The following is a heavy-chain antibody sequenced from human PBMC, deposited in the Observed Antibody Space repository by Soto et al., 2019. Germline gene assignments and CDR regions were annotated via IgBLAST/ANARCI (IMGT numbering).Heavy chain of an antibody. J-gene: IGHJ6*03. CDR1: GFTFSSYG. Sequence: GGSLRLSWAASGFTFSSYGMRWVRQAPGKGLEWVAVISYDGSNKYYADSVKGRFTISRDNSKNTLYLQMNSLRAEDTAVYYCAKDTSSSSGYYYYYMDVWGKGTTVTVSS. CDR3: AKDTSSSSGYYYYYMDV. CDR2: ISYDGSNK. V-gene: IGHV3-30*18. D-gene: IGHD6-6*01.